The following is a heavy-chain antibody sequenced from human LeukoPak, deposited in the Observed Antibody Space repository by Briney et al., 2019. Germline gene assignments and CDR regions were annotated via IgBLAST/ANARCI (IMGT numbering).Heavy chain of an antibody. D-gene: IGHD3-3*01. J-gene: IGHJ4*02. CDR3: AKDHYWSIDY. CDR2: IKGDGIST. V-gene: IGHV3-74*01. CDR1: GFNFRNAW. Sequence: GGSLRLSCAASGFNFRNAWMHWVRHAPGQGLVWVSRIKGDGISTNYADSVKGRFTISRDIAKNTLYLQMNSLRAEDTGVYYCAKDHYWSIDYWGRGTLVTVSS.